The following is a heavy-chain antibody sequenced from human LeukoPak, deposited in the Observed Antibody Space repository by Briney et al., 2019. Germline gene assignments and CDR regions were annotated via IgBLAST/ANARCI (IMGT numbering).Heavy chain of an antibody. CDR2: ISSSGSYT. V-gene: IGHV3-11*03. J-gene: IGHJ4*02. CDR3: ARLYSGYDSSDFDY. D-gene: IGHD5-12*01. Sequence: GGSLRHSCAASGFTFSDYYMSWIRQAPGKGLEWVSYISSSGSYTDYADSVKGRFTISRDNAKNSLYVQMNSLRAEDTAVYYCARLYSGYDSSDFDYWGQGTLVTVSS. CDR1: GFTFSDYY.